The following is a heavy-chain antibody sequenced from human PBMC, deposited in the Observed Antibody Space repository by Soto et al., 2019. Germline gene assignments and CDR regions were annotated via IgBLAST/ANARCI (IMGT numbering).Heavy chain of an antibody. CDR2: ISGTAVST. J-gene: IGHJ4*01. CDR1: GFTFSKYA. CDR3: VNWNEEDGD. V-gene: IGHV3-23*01. D-gene: IGHD1-1*01. Sequence: EVVLLESGGGLAQPGGSLRLSCVASGFTFSKYAMNWVRQAPGKGLEWVASISGTAVSTDYADSVKGRFTSSRDNSKKTVSLQMDDLGVEDTARYFCVNWNEEDGDWGQGTLVAVSS.